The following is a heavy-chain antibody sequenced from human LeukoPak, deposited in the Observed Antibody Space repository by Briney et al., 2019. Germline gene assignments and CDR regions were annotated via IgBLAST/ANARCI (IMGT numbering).Heavy chain of an antibody. J-gene: IGHJ4*02. CDR2: ISASGGST. CDR1: GFTFSSYA. V-gene: IGHV3-23*01. CDR3: AKHTSGYDSID. D-gene: IGHD5-12*01. Sequence: GGSLRLSCAASGFTFSSYAMTWVRQAPGKGLEWVSTISASGGSTYYADSVKGRFNISRDNSKHTLYLQMNSLRAEDTAVYYCAKHTSGYDSIDWGQGTLVTVSS.